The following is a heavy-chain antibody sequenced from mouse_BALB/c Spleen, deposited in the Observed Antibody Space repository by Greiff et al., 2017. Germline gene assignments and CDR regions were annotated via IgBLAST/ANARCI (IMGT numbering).Heavy chain of an antibody. J-gene: IGHJ2*01. V-gene: IGHV3-6*02. CDR2: ISYDGSN. Sequence: EVKLMESGPGLVKPSQSLSLTCSVTGYSITSGYYWNWIRQFPGNKLEWMGYISYDGSNNYNPSLKNRISITRDTSKNQFFLKLNSVTTEDTATYYCAREDYRYDGSSYYFDYWGQGTTLTVSS. CDR1: GYSITSGYY. D-gene: IGHD2-14*01. CDR3: AREDYRYDGSSYYFDY.